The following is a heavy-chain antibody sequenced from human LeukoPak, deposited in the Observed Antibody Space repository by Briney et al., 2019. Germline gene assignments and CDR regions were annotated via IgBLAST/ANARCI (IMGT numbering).Heavy chain of an antibody. J-gene: IGHJ4*02. V-gene: IGHV4-59*08. Sequence: PSETLSLTCTVSGGSISSYYWSWIRQPPGKGLEWIGYIYYSGSTNYNPSLKSRVTISVDTSKNQLSLKLSSVTAADTAVYYCASYYLAVGYFDYWGQGTLVTVSS. CDR3: ASYYLAVGYFDY. D-gene: IGHD3-10*01. CDR1: GGSISSYY. CDR2: IYYSGST.